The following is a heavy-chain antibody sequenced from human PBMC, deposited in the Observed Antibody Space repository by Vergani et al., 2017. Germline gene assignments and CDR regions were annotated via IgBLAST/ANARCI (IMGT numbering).Heavy chain of an antibody. CDR3: ARDIPCDFWSGGAFDI. CDR2: IYYSGST. J-gene: IGHJ3*02. CDR1: GASIRSSNYY. D-gene: IGHD3-3*01. Sequence: QLQLQESGPGLVKPSATLSLTCSVSGASIRSSNYYWGWIRQPPGKGLEWIASIYYSGSTYYNPSLKSRVTISVDTSKNQFSLKLSSVTAADTAVYYCARDIPCDFWSGGAFDIWGQGTMVTVSS. V-gene: IGHV4-39*07.